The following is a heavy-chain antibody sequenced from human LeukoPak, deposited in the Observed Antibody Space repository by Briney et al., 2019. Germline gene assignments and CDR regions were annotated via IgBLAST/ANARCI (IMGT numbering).Heavy chain of an antibody. CDR2: IDPSDSET. J-gene: IGHJ4*02. D-gene: IGHD5-18*01. CDR1: GYTFTSYW. V-gene: IGHV5-51*01. CDR3: ARQTAMGRSGDY. Sequence: GESLKISCKAPGYTFTSYWIGCVRQMPGKGLEWMGTIDPSDSETRYTPSFQGQVTISVDKSLTTTYLQWNSLKASDTAMYYCARQTAMGRSGDYWGQGALVTVSS.